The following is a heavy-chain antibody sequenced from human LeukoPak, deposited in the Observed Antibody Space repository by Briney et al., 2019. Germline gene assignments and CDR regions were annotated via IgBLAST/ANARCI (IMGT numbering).Heavy chain of an antibody. CDR2: INPNSGGT. V-gene: IGHV1-2*03. CDR1: GYTFTGYY. D-gene: IGHD6-19*01. J-gene: IGHJ4*02. CDR3: ARSGIWDSSAWSDY. Sequence: LGASVKVSCRASGYTFTGYYMHWVRQAPGQGLEWMGWINPNSGGTNYAQKFQGRATMTRDTSISTAYMELSRLTSDDTAVYYCARSGIWDSSAWSDYWGQGTLVTVSS.